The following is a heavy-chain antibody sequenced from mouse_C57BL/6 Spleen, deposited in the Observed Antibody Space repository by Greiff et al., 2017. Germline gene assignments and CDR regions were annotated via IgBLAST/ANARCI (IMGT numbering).Heavy chain of an antibody. D-gene: IGHD4-1*01. J-gene: IGHJ2*01. CDR3: ASSNWYFDY. V-gene: IGHV3-6*01. CDR2: ISYDGSN. Sequence: EVQLQESGPGLVKPSQSLSLTCSVTGYSITSGYYWNWIRQFPGNKLEWMGYISYDGSNNYNPSLKNRISITRDTSKNQFFLKLNSVTTEDTATYYCASSNWYFDYWGQGTTLTVSS. CDR1: GYSITSGYY.